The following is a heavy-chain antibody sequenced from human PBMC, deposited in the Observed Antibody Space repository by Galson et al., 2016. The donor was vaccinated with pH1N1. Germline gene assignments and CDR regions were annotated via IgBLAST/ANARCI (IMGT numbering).Heavy chain of an antibody. D-gene: IGHD2-15*01. CDR1: GDGFSSHT. CDR3: ARVRSHEAMSGTLLY. Sequence: SVKVSCKASGDGFSSHTITWVRQAPGQGLEWVGRFIPMINLANSAQKFQGRVTITADKSTTTVYMHLTSLRPEDTAVYYCARVRSHEAMSGTLLYLGQGTLVTVSS. J-gene: IGHJ4*02. V-gene: IGHV1-69*02. CDR2: FIPMINLA.